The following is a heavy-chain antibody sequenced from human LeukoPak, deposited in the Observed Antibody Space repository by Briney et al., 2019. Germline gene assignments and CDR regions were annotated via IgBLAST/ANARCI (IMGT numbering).Heavy chain of an antibody. Sequence: GGSLRLSCAASGFTFSSYGMTWVRQAPGKGLEWVSYISSSSSTIYYADSVKGRFTISRDNAKNSLYLQMNSLRAEDTAVYYCASDGGVGATETDYWGQGTLVTVSS. J-gene: IGHJ4*02. D-gene: IGHD1-26*01. CDR3: ASDGGVGATETDY. CDR2: ISSSSSTI. CDR1: GFTFSSYG. V-gene: IGHV3-48*04.